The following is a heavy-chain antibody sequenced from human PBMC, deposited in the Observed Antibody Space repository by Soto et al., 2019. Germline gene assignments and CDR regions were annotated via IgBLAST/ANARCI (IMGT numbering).Heavy chain of an antibody. V-gene: IGHV3-23*01. Sequence: EVQLLDSGGGLVQPGGSLRLSCAASGFTFSNYAMNWVRQAPGKGLEWVSAISGSGTGTDYADSVKGRFTISRDNYKNTLYLQMNSLRAEDTAGYYCAKVRLRTYYFDYWGQGTMVTVSS. CDR1: GFTFSNYA. J-gene: IGHJ4*02. CDR2: ISGSGTGT. D-gene: IGHD4-17*01. CDR3: AKVRLRTYYFDY.